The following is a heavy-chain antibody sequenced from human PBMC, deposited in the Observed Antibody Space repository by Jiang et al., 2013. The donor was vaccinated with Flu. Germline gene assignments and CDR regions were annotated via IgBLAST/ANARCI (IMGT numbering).Heavy chain of an antibody. CDR2: IYYSGST. J-gene: IGHJ5*02. D-gene: IGHD4-11*01. Sequence: GSGLVKPSETLSLTCTVSGGSISSSSYYWGWIRQPPGKGLEWIGSIYYSGSTYYNPSLKSRVTISVDTSKNQFSLKLSSVTAADTAVYYCARVKETRNWFDPWGQGTLVTVSS. CDR3: ARVKETRNWFDP. V-gene: IGHV4-39*07. CDR1: GGSISSSSYY.